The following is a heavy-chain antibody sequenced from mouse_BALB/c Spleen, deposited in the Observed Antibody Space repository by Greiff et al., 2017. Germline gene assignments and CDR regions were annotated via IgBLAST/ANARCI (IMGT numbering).Heavy chain of an antibody. CDR3: AKYDVGPYAMDY. V-gene: IGHV2-6-7*01. CDR1: GFSLTGYG. J-gene: IGHJ4*01. CDR2: IWGDGST. Sequence: QVQLKESGPGLVAPSQSLSITCTVSGFSLTGYGVNWVRQPPGQGLEWLGMIWGDGSTDYNSALKSSLSISKYNSKSQVFLKMNSLQTDDTARYYCAKYDVGPYAMDYWGQGTSVTVSS. D-gene: IGHD2-14*01.